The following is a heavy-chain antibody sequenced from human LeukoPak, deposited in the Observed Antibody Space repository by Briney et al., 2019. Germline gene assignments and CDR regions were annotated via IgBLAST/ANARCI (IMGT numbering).Heavy chain of an antibody. D-gene: IGHD3-10*01. CDR3: AKSSTSNGHYYYYMDV. J-gene: IGHJ6*03. CDR1: GGSISSYY. V-gene: IGHV4-4*09. Sequence: SETLSFTCTVSGGSISSYYWSWIRQPPGKGLEWIGYIYTSGSTNYNPSLKSRVTITVDTSKNQFSLKLSSVTAADTAVYYCAKSSTSNGHYYYYMDVWGKGTTVTVSS. CDR2: IYTSGST.